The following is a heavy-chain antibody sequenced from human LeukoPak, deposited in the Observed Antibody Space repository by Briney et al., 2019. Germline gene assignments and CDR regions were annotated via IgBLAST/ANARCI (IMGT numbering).Heavy chain of an antibody. CDR1: GFSFSSHS. CDR2: ISLSSSAI. CDR3: ARDTVITLGSFDY. D-gene: IGHD3-16*01. Sequence: GGSLRLSCGASGFSFSSHSMNWVRQAPGKGLEWLSYISLSSSAIYYADSVKGRFTISRDNAKNSLYLQMDSLRVEDTAVYYCARDTVITLGSFDYWGQGTLVTVSS. V-gene: IGHV3-48*01. J-gene: IGHJ4*02.